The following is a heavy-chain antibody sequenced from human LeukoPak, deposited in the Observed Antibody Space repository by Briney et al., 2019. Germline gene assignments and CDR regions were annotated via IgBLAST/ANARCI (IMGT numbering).Heavy chain of an antibody. Sequence: SETLSLTCAVYGGSFSGYYWSWIRQPPGKGLEWVGEINHSGSTNYNPSLKSRVTISVDTSKNQFSLKLSSVTAADTAVYYCARGYGNFGYWGQGTLVTVSS. D-gene: IGHD4-17*01. V-gene: IGHV4-34*01. CDR3: ARGYGNFGY. CDR1: GGSFSGYY. J-gene: IGHJ4*02. CDR2: INHSGST.